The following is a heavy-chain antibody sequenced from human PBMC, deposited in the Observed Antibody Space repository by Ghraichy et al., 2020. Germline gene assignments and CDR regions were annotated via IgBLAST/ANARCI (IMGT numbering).Heavy chain of an antibody. Sequence: GESLNISCAASGFTFTTYWMLWVRQAPGKGLVWVSRIKSDGSSTSYADSVKGRFTISRDNAKNTLYLQMNSLRAEDTAVYYCARGGGSYSLDYWGQGTLVIVSS. D-gene: IGHD1-26*01. CDR1: GFTFTTYW. V-gene: IGHV3-74*01. CDR2: IKSDGSST. CDR3: ARGGGSYSLDY. J-gene: IGHJ4*02.